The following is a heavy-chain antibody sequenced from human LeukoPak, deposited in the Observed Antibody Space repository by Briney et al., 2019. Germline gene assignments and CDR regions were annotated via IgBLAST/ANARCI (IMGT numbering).Heavy chain of an antibody. CDR2: IYTSGST. CDR1: GGSISSGSYY. V-gene: IGHV4-61*02. D-gene: IGHD4-11*01. CDR3: ARDALSYRRFPLYSNYGGDYFDY. Sequence: SETLSLTCTVSGGSISSGSYYWSWIRQPAGKGLEWIGRIYTSGSTNYNPSLKSRVTISVDTSKNQFSLKLSSVTAADTAVYYCARDALSYRRFPLYSNYGGDYFDYWGQGTLVTVSS. J-gene: IGHJ4*02.